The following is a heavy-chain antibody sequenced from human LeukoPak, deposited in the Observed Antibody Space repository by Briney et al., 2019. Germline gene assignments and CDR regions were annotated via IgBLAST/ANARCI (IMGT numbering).Heavy chain of an antibody. V-gene: IGHV3-33*01. CDR2: IWYDGSNK. Sequence: GGSLRLPCAASGFTFSSYGMHWVRQAPGKGLEWVAVIWYDGSNKYYADSVKGRFTISRDNSKNTLYLQMNSLRAEDTAVYYCARTPCRSGGSCYLYFDYWGQGTLVTVSS. J-gene: IGHJ4*02. CDR1: GFTFSSYG. CDR3: ARTPCRSGGSCYLYFDY. D-gene: IGHD2-15*01.